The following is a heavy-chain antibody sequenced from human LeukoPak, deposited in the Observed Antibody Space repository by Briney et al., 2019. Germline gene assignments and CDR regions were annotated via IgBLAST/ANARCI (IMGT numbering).Heavy chain of an antibody. CDR1: GFTFSSFS. V-gene: IGHV3-30*18. D-gene: IGHD3-22*01. J-gene: IGHJ4*02. Sequence: GGSLRLSCAASGFTFSSFSMHWVRQAPGKGLEWVAVILFDGTKTYYADSVKGRFTISRDNSKNTLFLQMNSLRAEDTAVYYCAKGGYKYDSSGHNYFDYWGQGTLVTVSS. CDR3: AKGGYKYDSSGHNYFDY. CDR2: ILFDGTKT.